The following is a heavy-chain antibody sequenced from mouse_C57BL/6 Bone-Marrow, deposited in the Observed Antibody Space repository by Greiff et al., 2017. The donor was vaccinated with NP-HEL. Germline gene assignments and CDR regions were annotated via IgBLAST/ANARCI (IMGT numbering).Heavy chain of an antibody. V-gene: IGHV1-69*01. J-gene: IGHJ3*01. CDR2: IDPSDSYT. CDR3: ARHYGSWFAY. D-gene: IGHD1-1*01. CDR1: GYTFTSYW. Sequence: QVQLQQPGAELVMPGASVKLSCKASGYTFTSYWMHWVKQRPGQGLEWIGEIDPSDSYTNYNQKFKGKSTLTVDKSSSTAYMQVISLRSEDSAVYYCARHYGSWFAYWGQGTLVTVSA.